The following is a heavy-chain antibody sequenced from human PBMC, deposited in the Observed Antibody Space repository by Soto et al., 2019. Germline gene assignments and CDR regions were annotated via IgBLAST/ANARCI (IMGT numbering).Heavy chain of an antibody. CDR2: ISAYNGNT. D-gene: IGHD2-2*01. CDR1: GYTFTSYG. J-gene: IGHJ6*02. CDR3: ARVDCSSTSCSYYYYYGMDV. V-gene: IGHV1-18*01. Sequence: ASVKVSCKASGYTFTSYGISWVRQAPGQGLEWMGWISAYNGNTNYAQKLQGRVTMTTDTSTSTAYMELRSLRSDDTAVYYCARVDCSSTSCSYYYYYGMDVWGQGTTVTVSS.